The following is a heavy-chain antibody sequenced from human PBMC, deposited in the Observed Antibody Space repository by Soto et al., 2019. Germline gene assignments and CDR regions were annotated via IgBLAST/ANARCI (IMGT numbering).Heavy chain of an antibody. Sequence: PGGSLRLSCAASGFTFSSYWMHWVRQAPGKGLVWVSRINSDGSSTSYADSVKGRFTISRDNAKNTLYLQMNSLRAEDTAVYYCARGYCSSTSCVYYYYGMDVWGQGTTVTVSS. CDR1: GFTFSSYW. D-gene: IGHD2-2*01. V-gene: IGHV3-74*01. J-gene: IGHJ6*02. CDR2: INSDGSST. CDR3: ARGYCSSTSCVYYYYGMDV.